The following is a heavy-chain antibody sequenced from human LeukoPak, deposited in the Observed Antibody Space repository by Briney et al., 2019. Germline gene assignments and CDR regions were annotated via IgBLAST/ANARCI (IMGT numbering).Heavy chain of an antibody. Sequence: SGTLSLTCAVSGVSITSDNWWSWVRQTPGKGLEWIGEVHHRGNTNYNPSLKSRVTVSVDKSKNQFSLKLNSVTAADTAVYYCATTVRGVISWFDPWGQGTLVTVSS. D-gene: IGHD3-10*01. J-gene: IGHJ5*02. CDR3: ATTVRGVISWFDP. CDR1: GVSITSDNW. V-gene: IGHV4-4*02. CDR2: VHHRGNT.